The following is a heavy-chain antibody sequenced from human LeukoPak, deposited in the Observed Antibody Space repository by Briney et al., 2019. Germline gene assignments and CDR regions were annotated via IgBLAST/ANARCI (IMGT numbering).Heavy chain of an antibody. Sequence: SQTLSLTSAISGDSVSSNTAAWNWVRQSPSRGLEWLGRTYYRSRWYYDYATSVSSRIAIKPDTSKNLFSLQLNSVTPEDTAVYYCARDPGYYYAMDVWGQGTTVTVSS. D-gene: IGHD6-13*01. J-gene: IGHJ6*02. CDR1: GDSVSSNTAA. V-gene: IGHV6-1*01. CDR2: TYYRSRWYY. CDR3: ARDPGYYYAMDV.